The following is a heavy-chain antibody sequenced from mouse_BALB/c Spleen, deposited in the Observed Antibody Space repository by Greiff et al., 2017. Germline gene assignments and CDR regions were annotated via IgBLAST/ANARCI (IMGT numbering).Heavy chain of an antibody. CDR1: GYSFTSYW. V-gene: IGHV1-5*01. CDR2: IYPGNSDT. CDR3: TRGDGNYDFDY. D-gene: IGHD2-1*01. Sequence: VQLQQSGTVLARPGASVKMSCKASGYSFTSYWMHWVKQRPGQGLEWIGAIYPGNSDTSYNQKFKGKAKLTAVTSASTAYMELSSLTNEDSAVYYCTRGDGNYDFDYWGQGTTLTVSS. J-gene: IGHJ2*01.